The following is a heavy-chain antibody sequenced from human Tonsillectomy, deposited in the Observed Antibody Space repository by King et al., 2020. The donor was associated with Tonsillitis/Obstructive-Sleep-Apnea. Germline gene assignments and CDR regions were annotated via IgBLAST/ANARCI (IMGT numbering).Heavy chain of an antibody. CDR1: GYSFTSYW. V-gene: IGHV5-51*01. J-gene: IGHJ4*02. CDR2: IYPGDSDT. CDR3: ARARPITIFGVVTRPTYFAY. Sequence: QLVQSGAEVKKPGESLKISCKGSGYSFTSYWIGWVRQMPGKGLEWMGIIYPGDSDTRYSPSFQGQVTNSADKSISTAYLQWSSLKASDTAMYYCARARPITIFGVVTRPTYFAYWGQGTLVTVSS. D-gene: IGHD3-3*01.